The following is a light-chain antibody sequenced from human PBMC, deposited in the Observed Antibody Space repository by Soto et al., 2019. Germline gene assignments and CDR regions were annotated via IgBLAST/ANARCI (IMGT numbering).Light chain of an antibody. CDR3: SSHTTINTRV. CDR1: SSVVGAYDF. CDR2: EVS. J-gene: IGLJ1*01. Sequence: QSVLTQPASVSGSPGQSIAISCTGTSSVVGAYDFVSWYQQHPDKAPKLLIYEVSNRPSGVSDRFSGSKSVNTATLTISGLQAEDEADYYCSSHTTINTRVFGTGNNVTVL. V-gene: IGLV2-14*03.